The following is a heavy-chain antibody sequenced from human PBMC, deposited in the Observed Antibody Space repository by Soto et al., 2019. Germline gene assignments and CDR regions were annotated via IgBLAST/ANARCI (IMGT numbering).Heavy chain of an antibody. J-gene: IGHJ4*02. CDR3: ARLPTVTTMYYFDY. CDR1: GGSISSSSYY. CDR2: IYYSGST. Sequence: SETLSLTCTVSGGSISSSSYYWGWIRQPPGKGLEWIGSIYYSGSTYYNPSLKSRVTISVDTSKNQFSLKLSSVTAADTAVYYCARLPTVTTMYYFDYWGQGTLVTVSS. V-gene: IGHV4-39*01. D-gene: IGHD4-17*01.